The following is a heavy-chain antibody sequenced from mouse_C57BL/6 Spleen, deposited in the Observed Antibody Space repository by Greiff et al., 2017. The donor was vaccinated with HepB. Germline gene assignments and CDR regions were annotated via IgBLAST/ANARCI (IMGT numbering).Heavy chain of an antibody. J-gene: IGHJ2*01. CDR2: IDPSDSET. CDR3: ARSPTVPHYFDY. Sequence: QVHVKQPGAELVRPGSSVKLSCKASGYTFTSYWMHWVKQRPIQGLEWIGNIDPSDSETHYNQKFKDKATLTVDKSSSTAYMQLSSLTSEDSAVYYCARSPTVPHYFDYWGQGTTLTVSS. D-gene: IGHD1-1*01. V-gene: IGHV1-52*01. CDR1: GYTFTSYW.